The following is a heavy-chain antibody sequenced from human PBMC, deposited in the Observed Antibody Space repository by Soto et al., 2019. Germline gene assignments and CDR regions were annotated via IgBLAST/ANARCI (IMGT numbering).Heavy chain of an antibody. Sequence: PSETLSLTCTVSGGSISSYYWHWIRQAPGKGLEWIGEINHSGSTNYNPSLKSRVTISVDTSKNQFSLNLSSVTAADTAVYYCARGRGLVIRYYYGTDVWGQGTTVTVYS. J-gene: IGHJ6*02. D-gene: IGHD3-16*02. CDR2: INHSGST. V-gene: IGHV4-34*01. CDR3: ARGRGLVIRYYYGTDV. CDR1: GGSISSYY.